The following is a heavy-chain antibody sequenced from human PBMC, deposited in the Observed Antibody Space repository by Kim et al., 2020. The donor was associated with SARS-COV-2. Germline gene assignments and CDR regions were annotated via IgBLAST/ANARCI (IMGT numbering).Heavy chain of an antibody. CDR2: IYYSGST. V-gene: IGHV4-59*01. D-gene: IGHD3-3*01. J-gene: IGHJ6*02. CDR1: GGSISSYY. CDR3: AKDRGNYDFWSGYYFWPAEEPYYYGMDV. Sequence: SETLSLTCTVSGGSISSYYWSWIRKPPGKGLEWIGYIYYSGSTNYNPSLKSRVTISVDTSKNQFSLKLSSVTAADTAVYYCAKDRGNYDFWSGYYFWPAEEPYYYGMDVWGQETTVTVSS.